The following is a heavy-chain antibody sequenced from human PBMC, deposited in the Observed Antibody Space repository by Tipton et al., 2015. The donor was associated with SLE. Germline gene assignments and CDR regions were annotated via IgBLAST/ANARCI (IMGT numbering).Heavy chain of an antibody. J-gene: IGHJ1*01. CDR3: AKEGSIEVAGYADYFQH. Sequence: SLRLSCAASGFTFSSYAMSWVRQAPGKGLEWVSAISGSGGSTYYADSVKGRFTISRDNSKNTLSLEINSLRAEDTAVYYCAKEGSIEVAGYADYFQHWGQGTLVTVSS. CDR1: GFTFSSYA. CDR2: ISGSGGST. V-gene: IGHV3-23*01. D-gene: IGHD6-19*01.